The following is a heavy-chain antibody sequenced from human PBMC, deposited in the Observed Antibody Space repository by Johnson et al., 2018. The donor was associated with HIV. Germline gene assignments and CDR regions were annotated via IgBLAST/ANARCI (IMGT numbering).Heavy chain of an antibody. CDR3: AREARRYHYDSSNDAFDI. D-gene: IGHD3-22*01. CDR1: GFTFDPYA. CDR2: ISSSGSST. V-gene: IGHV3-11*04. Sequence: GVVQSGRFLRLSCVASGFTFDPYAMHWIRQAPGKGLECLSYISSSGSSTYYTDSVQGRFTISRDNAKNSLYLQMNSLRAEDTAVYYCAREARRYHYDSSNDAFDIWGQGTMVTVSS. J-gene: IGHJ3*02.